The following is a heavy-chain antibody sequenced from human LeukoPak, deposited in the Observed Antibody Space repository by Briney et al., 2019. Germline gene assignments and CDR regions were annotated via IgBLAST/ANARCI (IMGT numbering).Heavy chain of an antibody. V-gene: IGHV4-61*08. Sequence: SQTLSLTCTVSGGSISSGDYYWSWIRQPPGKGLEWIGYIYYSGSTNYNPSLRSRVTISVDTSKNQFSLKLSSVTAADTAVYYCARTVNTAFAYYYYYMDVWGKGTTVTVSS. CDR1: GGSISSGDYY. J-gene: IGHJ6*03. CDR3: ARTVNTAFAYYYYYMDV. CDR2: IYYSGST. D-gene: IGHD5-18*01.